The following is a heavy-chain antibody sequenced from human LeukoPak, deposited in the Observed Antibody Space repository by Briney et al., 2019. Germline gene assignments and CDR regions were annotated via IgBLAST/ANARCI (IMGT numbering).Heavy chain of an antibody. CDR2: IRYDGSNK. D-gene: IGHD2-2*01. CDR1: GFTFSSYG. V-gene: IGHV3-30*02. J-gene: IGHJ4*02. Sequence: GGSLRLSCAASGFTFSSYGMHWVRQAPGKGLEWVAFIRYDGSNKYYADSVKGRFTISRDNSKNTLYLQMNSLRAEDTAVYYCAKVNVVVPATGASFDSWGQGTLVTVSS. CDR3: AKVNVVVPATGASFDS.